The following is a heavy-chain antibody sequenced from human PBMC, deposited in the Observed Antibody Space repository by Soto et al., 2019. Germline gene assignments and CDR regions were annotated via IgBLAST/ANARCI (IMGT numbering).Heavy chain of an antibody. CDR2: IYRTGST. J-gene: IGHJ4*02. Sequence: SESLSLTCAVSGGSFTSNNWGTWVRQPPGQGLEWIAEIYRTGSTNYNPSLKSRVTISLDKSENQFSMKVTSLTAADTAVYYCASRDPGTSVDYWGQGTLVTVSS. V-gene: IGHV4-4*02. CDR3: ASRDPGTSVDY. CDR1: GGSFTSNNW. D-gene: IGHD1-7*01.